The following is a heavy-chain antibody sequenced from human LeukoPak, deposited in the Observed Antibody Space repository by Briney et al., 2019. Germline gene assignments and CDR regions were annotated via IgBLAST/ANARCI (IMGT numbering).Heavy chain of an antibody. J-gene: IGHJ6*03. CDR1: GGSISSYY. V-gene: IGHV4-4*07. CDR3: AGVVTIFGVVIDYYYYTDV. D-gene: IGHD3-3*01. Sequence: PSETLSLTCTVSGGSISSYYWSWIRQPAGKGLEWIGRIYTSGSTNYNPSLTSRVTMSVDTSKNQFSLKLSSVTAADTAVYYCAGVVTIFGVVIDYYYYTDVWGKATTVTVPS. CDR2: IYTSGST.